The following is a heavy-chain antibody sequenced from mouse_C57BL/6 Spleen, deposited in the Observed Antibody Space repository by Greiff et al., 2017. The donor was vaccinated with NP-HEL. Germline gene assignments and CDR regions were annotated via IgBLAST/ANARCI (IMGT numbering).Heavy chain of an antibody. D-gene: IGHD2-1*01. CDR1: GYTFTSYW. J-gene: IGHJ3*01. V-gene: IGHV1-55*01. CDR3: ARGYYGNYPFAY. Sequence: VQLQQPGAELVKPGASVKMSCKASGYTFTSYWITWVKQRPGQGLEWIGDIYPGSGSTNYNEKFKSKATLTVDTSSSTACMQLSSLTSEDSAVYYCARGYYGNYPFAYWGQGTLVTVSA. CDR2: IYPGSGST.